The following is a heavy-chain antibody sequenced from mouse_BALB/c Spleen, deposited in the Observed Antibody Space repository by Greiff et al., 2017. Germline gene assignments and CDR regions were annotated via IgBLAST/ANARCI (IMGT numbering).Heavy chain of an antibody. J-gene: IGHJ1*01. D-gene: IGHD2-3*01. Sequence: EVKLVESGPGLVKPSQSLSLTCTVTGYSITSDYAWNWIRQFPGNKLEWMGYISYSGSTSYNPSLKSRISITRDTSKNQFFLQLNSVTTEDTATYYCARAMILWYFDVWAAGTTVTVSS. CDR2: ISYSGST. CDR3: ARAMILWYFDV. V-gene: IGHV3-2*02. CDR1: GYSITSDYA.